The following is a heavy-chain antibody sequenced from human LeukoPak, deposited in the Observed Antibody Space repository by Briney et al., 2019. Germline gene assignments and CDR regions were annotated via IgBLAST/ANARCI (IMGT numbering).Heavy chain of an antibody. CDR3: ARKVLRFLEWLPHPFDY. V-gene: IGHV3-21*01. Sequence: GGSLRLSCAASGFTFSTYGIHWVRQAPGKGLEWVSSISSSSSYIYYADSVKGRFTISRDNAKNSLYLQMNSLRAEDTAVYYCARKVLRFLEWLPHPFDYWGQGTLVTVSS. CDR2: ISSSSSYI. J-gene: IGHJ4*02. D-gene: IGHD3-3*01. CDR1: GFTFSTYG.